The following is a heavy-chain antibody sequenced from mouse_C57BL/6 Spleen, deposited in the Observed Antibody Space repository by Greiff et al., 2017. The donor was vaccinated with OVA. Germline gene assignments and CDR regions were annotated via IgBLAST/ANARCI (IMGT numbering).Heavy chain of an antibody. D-gene: IGHD2-4*01. CDR3: ARSEIYYDYYYAMDY. V-gene: IGHV1-50*01. CDR1: GYTFTSYW. J-gene: IGHJ4*01. CDR2: IDPSDSYT. Sequence: QVQLQQPGAELVKPGASVKLSCKASGYTFTSYWMQWVKQRPGQGLEWIGEIDPSDSYTNYNQKFKGKATLTVDTSSSTAYMQLSSLTSEDSAVYYCARSEIYYDYYYAMDYWGQGTSVTVSS.